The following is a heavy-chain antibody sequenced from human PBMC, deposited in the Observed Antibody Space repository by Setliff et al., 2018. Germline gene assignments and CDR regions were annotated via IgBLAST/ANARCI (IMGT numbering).Heavy chain of an antibody. V-gene: IGHV4-31*03. J-gene: IGHJ6*02. D-gene: IGHD3-3*01. CDR3: ARDKPEGYNFWSGYLGGGLMDV. CDR2: IYYSGST. CDR1: GGSISSGGYY. Sequence: PSETLSLTCTVSGGSISSGGYYWSWIRQHPGKGLEWIGYIYYSGSTYYNPSLKSRVTISVDTSKNQFSLKLSSVTAADTAVYYCARDKPEGYNFWSGYLGGGLMDVWGQGTTVTVSS.